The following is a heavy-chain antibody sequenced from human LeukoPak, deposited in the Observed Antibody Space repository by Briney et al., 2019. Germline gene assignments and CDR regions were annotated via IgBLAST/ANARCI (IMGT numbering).Heavy chain of an antibody. CDR3: ARDRVSGSYNY. CDR1: GFTFGSYW. J-gene: IGHJ4*02. V-gene: IGHV3-7*01. D-gene: IGHD1-26*01. Sequence: PGGSLRLSCAASGFTFGSYWMSWVRQAQGKGLEWVANIKEDGSEKNYVDSVKGRFTISRDNAKNSLYLQMNSLRAEDTAVYYCARDRVSGSYNYWGQGTLVTVSS. CDR2: IKEDGSEK.